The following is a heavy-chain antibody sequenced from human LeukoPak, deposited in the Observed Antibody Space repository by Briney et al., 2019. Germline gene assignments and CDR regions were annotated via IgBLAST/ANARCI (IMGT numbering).Heavy chain of an antibody. J-gene: IGHJ4*02. CDR1: GFTFSSYA. D-gene: IGHD2-2*02. Sequence: GGFLRLSCAASGFTFSSYAMHWVRQAPGKGLEWVAVISYDGSNKYYADSVKGRFTISRDNSKNTLYLQMNSLRAEDTAVYYCARGVYCSSTSCYTYAQYFDYWGQGTLVTVSS. CDR2: ISYDGSNK. V-gene: IGHV3-30-3*01. CDR3: ARGVYCSSTSCYTYAQYFDY.